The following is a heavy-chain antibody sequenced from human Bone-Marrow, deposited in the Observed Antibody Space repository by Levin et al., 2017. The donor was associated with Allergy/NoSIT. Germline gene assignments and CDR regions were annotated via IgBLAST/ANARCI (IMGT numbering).Heavy chain of an antibody. CDR3: ARDPVLITYYDDSRYWGAAFDI. V-gene: IGHV4-38-2*02. Sequence: SETLSLTCAVSGYSISSGYYWGWIRQPPGKGLEWIGSIYHSGSTYYNPSLKSRVTISVDTSKNQFSLKLSSVTAADTAVYYCARDPVLITYYDDSRYWGAAFDIWVQGTMVTVSS. CDR1: GYSISSGYY. D-gene: IGHD3-22*01. J-gene: IGHJ3*02. CDR2: IYHSGST.